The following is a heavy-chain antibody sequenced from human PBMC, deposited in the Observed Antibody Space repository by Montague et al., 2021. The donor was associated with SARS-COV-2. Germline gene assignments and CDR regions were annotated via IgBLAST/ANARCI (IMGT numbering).Heavy chain of an antibody. CDR3: ARVIGDAMDV. Sequence: SLRLSCAASGFTFSSYAMHWVRQAPGKGLEWVAVISYDGSNKYYADSVKGRFTISRDNSKNTLYLQMNSLRAEDTAVYYCARVIGDAMDVWGQGTTVTVSS. J-gene: IGHJ6*02. CDR1: GFTFSSYA. D-gene: IGHD1-26*01. CDR2: ISYDGSNK. V-gene: IGHV3-30-3*01.